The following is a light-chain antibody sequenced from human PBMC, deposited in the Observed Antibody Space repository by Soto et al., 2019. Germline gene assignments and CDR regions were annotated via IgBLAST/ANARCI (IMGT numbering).Light chain of an antibody. Sequence: QLVLTQSPSASASLGASVKLTCTLSSGHSSYAIAWHQQQPEKGPRYLMKLNSDGSHSKGDGIPDRFSGSSSGAERYLTISSPQSEDEADYYCQTWGTGIQWVFGGGTKVTVL. CDR1: SGHSSYA. V-gene: IGLV4-69*01. J-gene: IGLJ3*02. CDR3: QTWGTGIQWV. CDR2: LNSDGSH.